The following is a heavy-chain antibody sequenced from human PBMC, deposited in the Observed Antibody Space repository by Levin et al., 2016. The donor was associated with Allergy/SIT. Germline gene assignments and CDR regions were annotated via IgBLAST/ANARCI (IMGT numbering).Heavy chain of an antibody. V-gene: IGHV1-69-2*01. D-gene: IGHD3-22*01. CDR2: VDPEDGET. CDR1: GYTFTDYY. CDR3: ATGRYEVVSYYYYGMDV. J-gene: IGHJ6*02. Sequence: ASVKVSCKVSGYTFTDYYMHWVQQAPGKGLEWMGLVDPEDGETIYAEKFQGRVTITADTSTDTAYMELSSLRSEDTAVYYCATGRYEVVSYYYYGMDVWGQGTTVTVSS.